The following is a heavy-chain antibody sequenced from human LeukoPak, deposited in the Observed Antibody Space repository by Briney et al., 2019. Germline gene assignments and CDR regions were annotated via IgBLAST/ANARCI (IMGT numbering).Heavy chain of an antibody. D-gene: IGHD3-3*01. J-gene: IGHJ3*02. CDR1: GYTFTSYY. V-gene: IGHV1-46*01. CDR2: INPSGGST. CDR3: ARGSDFWSGYMLGAFDI. Sequence: ASVKVSCKASGYTFTSYYMHWVRQAPGQGLEWMGIINPSGGSTSYAQKFQGRVTMTRDTSTNTVYMELSSLRSEDTAVYYCARGSDFWSGYMLGAFDIWGQGTMVTVS.